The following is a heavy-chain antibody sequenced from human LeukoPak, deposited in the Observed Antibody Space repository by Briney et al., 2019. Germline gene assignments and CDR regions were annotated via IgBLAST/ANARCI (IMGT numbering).Heavy chain of an antibody. CDR2: ISPSGANT. CDR1: GFTFNNYS. J-gene: IGHJ4*02. Sequence: PGGSLRLSCAASGFTFNNYSLGWVRQAPGNVREWVSAISPSGANTYYADSVKGRFTMSRDYSTNTLYLQMNSLRAGDTAVYYCAKGRALEVVAAFNYWGQGTLVTVSS. D-gene: IGHD2-15*01. CDR3: AKGRALEVVAAFNY. V-gene: IGHV3-23*01.